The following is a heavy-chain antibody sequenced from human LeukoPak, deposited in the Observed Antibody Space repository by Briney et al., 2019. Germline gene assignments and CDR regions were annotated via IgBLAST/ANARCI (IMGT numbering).Heavy chain of an antibody. D-gene: IGHD1-26*01. CDR2: ISYDGSNK. V-gene: IGHV3-30*04. Sequence: GRSLRLSCAASGFTFSSYAMHWVRQAPGKGLEWVAVISYDGSNKYYADSVKGRFTISRDNSKNTLYLQMNSLRAEDTAVYYCAKVGISGSYAFDYWGQGTLVTVSS. CDR1: GFTFSSYA. J-gene: IGHJ4*02. CDR3: AKVGISGSYAFDY.